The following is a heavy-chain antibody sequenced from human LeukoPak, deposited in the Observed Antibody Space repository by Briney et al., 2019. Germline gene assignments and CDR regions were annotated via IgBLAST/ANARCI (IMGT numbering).Heavy chain of an antibody. D-gene: IGHD2-15*01. J-gene: IGHJ6*03. V-gene: IGHV4-59*01. CDR2: MYYTGST. CDR1: GGSISSYY. Sequence: SETLSLTCTVSGGSISSYYWSWIRQPPGKGLEWIGYMYYTGSTNYNPSLTSRVTISVDTSKNQFSLKLRSVTAADTAVYYCARVLRYCSGGNCYSGGLGYMDVWGKGTTVTISS. CDR3: ARVLRYCSGGNCYSGGLGYMDV.